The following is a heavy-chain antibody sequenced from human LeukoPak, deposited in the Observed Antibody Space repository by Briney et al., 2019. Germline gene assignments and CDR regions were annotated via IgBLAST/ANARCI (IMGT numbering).Heavy chain of an antibody. Sequence: PGGSLRLSCAASGFTFSSYWMSWVRQAPGKGLEWVANIKQDGSDKKFVDSVKGRFTISRDNAKNSLYLQMNSLRAEDTAVYYCAKYSGNYGFESWGQGTLVTVSA. CDR1: GFTFSSYW. CDR2: IKQDGSDK. J-gene: IGHJ5*01. D-gene: IGHD1-26*01. CDR3: AKYSGNYGFES. V-gene: IGHV3-7*01.